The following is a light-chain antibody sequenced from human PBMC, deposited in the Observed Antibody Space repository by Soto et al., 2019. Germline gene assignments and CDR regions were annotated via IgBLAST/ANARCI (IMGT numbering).Light chain of an antibody. CDR3: QQRSNWPPIT. CDR2: DAS. J-gene: IGKJ5*01. V-gene: IGKV3-11*01. CDR1: QSVSSY. Sequence: EIVLTQSPATLSLSPGEIATLSCRASQSVSSYFAWYQQKPGQAPRPLIYDASNRATGIPARFSGSGSGTDFTLTISSLEPEDFAVYYCQQRSNWPPITFGQGTRLEIK.